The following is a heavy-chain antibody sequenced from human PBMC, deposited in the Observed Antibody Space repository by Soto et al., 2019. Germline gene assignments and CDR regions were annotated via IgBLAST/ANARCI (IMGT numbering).Heavy chain of an antibody. CDR3: AKAPGTGWLFDY. CDR2: ISGYGDIT. V-gene: IGHV3-23*01. Sequence: EVQLLESGGGLVQPGGSLRLSCADSGFSFRNYAMAWVRQAPGKGLEWVSAISGYGDITHYADSVKGRFTISRDNSKNTLYLQINCLRGADTVVYFCAKAPGTGWLFDYWGQGTLVTVSS. J-gene: IGHJ4*02. D-gene: IGHD6-19*01. CDR1: GFSFRNYA.